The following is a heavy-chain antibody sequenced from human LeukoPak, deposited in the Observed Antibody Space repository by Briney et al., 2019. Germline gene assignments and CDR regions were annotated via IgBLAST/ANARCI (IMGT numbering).Heavy chain of an antibody. CDR3: ARGTTAIHYYHYMDV. V-gene: IGHV1-69*13. D-gene: IGHD5-18*01. J-gene: IGHJ6*03. CDR1: GGTFSSYA. Sequence: SVKVSCKASGGTFSSYAISWVRQAPGQGLEWMGGIIPIFGTANYAQKFQGRVTITADESTSTAYMELSSLRSEDTAVYYCARGTTAIHYYHYMDVWGKGTTVTISS. CDR2: IIPIFGTA.